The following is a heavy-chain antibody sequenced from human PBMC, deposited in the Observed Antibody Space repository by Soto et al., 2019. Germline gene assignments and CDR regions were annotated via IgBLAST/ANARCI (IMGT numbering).Heavy chain of an antibody. Sequence: ASVKVSCKASGYTFTSYYMHWVRQAPGQGLEWMGIINPSGGSTSYAQKFQGRVTMTRDTSTSTVYMELSSLRSEDTAVYYCARALGGYDPYYYYYYMDVWGKGTTVTVS. J-gene: IGHJ6*03. V-gene: IGHV1-46*03. CDR3: ARALGGYDPYYYYYYMDV. CDR1: GYTFTSYY. D-gene: IGHD5-12*01. CDR2: INPSGGST.